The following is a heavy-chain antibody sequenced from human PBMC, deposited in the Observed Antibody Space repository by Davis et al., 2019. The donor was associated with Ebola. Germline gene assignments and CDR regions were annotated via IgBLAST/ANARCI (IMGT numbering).Heavy chain of an antibody. CDR1: GFTFSSYG. J-gene: IGHJ4*02. D-gene: IGHD3-16*02. V-gene: IGHV3-33*01. CDR3: ARGYYDYVWGSYRRYYFDY. Sequence: PGGSLRLSCAASGFTFSSYGMHWVRQAPGKGLEWVAVIWYDGSNKYYADSVKGRFTISRDNSKNTLYLQMNSLRAEDTAVYYCARGYYDYVWGSYRRYYFDYWGQGTLVTVSS. CDR2: IWYDGSNK.